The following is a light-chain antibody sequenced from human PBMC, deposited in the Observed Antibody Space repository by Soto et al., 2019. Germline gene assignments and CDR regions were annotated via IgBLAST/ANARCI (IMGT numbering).Light chain of an antibody. CDR2: GAF. CDR3: QQRNIWPPVT. CDR1: QSVTSR. Sequence: EVVLTQSPGTLSLSPGERARLXWRASQSVTSRLAWYQQKPGQPPRLLIYGAFNRAAGIPARFSGSGSGTDFTLTISSLEPEDSAVYYCQQRNIWPPVTFGQGTRLENK. J-gene: IGKJ5*01. V-gene: IGKV3-11*01.